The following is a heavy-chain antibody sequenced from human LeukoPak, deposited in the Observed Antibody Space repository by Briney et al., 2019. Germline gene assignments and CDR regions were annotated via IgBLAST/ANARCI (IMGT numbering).Heavy chain of an antibody. CDR3: ARLRVGALDY. J-gene: IGHJ4*02. D-gene: IGHD1-26*01. CDR1: GGSLSGNY. V-gene: IGHV4-34*01. Sequence: SETLSLTCNVYGGSLSGNYWNWIRQPPGRGLEWIGEINHSGYTNYNSSLKSRVTISVDTSKNQFSLRLSSVTAADTAIYYCARLRVGALDYWGQGTLVTVSS. CDR2: INHSGYT.